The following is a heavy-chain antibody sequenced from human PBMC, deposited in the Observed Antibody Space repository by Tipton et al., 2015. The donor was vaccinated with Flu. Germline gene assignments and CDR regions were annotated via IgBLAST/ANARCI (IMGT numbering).Heavy chain of an antibody. CDR1: GDSMTSSRYY. CDR3: ARGDCSSTSCLDY. Sequence: TLSLTCSVSGDSMTSSRYYWSWIRQPPGKGLEWIGYIYYSGSTNYNPSLKSRVAISVDTSKNQFSLKLSSVTAADTAVYYCARGDCSSTSCLDYWGQGTLVTVSS. V-gene: IGHV4-61*01. CDR2: IYYSGST. J-gene: IGHJ4*02. D-gene: IGHD2-2*01.